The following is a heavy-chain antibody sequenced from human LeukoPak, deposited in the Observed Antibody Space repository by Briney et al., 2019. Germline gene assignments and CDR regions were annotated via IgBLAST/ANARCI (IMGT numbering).Heavy chain of an antibody. CDR2: INPNSGGT. D-gene: IGHD2-2*02. J-gene: IGHJ6*03. CDR3: ARLIGYCSSTSCYKSYYYYYMDV. V-gene: IGHV1-2*02. Sequence: ASVKVSCKASGYTFTGYYMHWVRQAPGQGLEWMGWINPNSGGTNYAQKFQGRVTMTRDTSIIIAYMELSRLRSDDTAVYYCARLIGYCSSTSCYKSYYYYYMDVWGKGTTVTVSS. CDR1: GYTFTGYY.